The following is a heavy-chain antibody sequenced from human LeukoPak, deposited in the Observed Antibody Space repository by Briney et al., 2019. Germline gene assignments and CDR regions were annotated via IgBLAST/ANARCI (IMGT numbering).Heavy chain of an antibody. J-gene: IGHJ5*02. CDR3: ARENDNWFDP. Sequence: SETLSLTCTVSGGSISSGDYYRSWIRQPPGKGLEWIGYIYYSGTTYYNPSLKSRVTISVDTSKNQFSLNMNSVTAADTAVYYCARENDNWFDPWGQGTLVTVSS. V-gene: IGHV4-30-4*01. CDR2: IYYSGTT. D-gene: IGHD1-1*01. CDR1: GGSISSGDYY.